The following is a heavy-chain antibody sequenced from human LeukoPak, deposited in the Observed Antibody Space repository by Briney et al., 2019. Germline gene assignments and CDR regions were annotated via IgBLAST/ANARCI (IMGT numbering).Heavy chain of an antibody. D-gene: IGHD1-26*01. J-gene: IGHJ4*02. CDR1: GFTLSNSW. Sequence: GGSLRLSCAVSGFTLSNSWMHWVRQAPGKGLVWVARTNGDGNDISYADSVKGRFTISRDNSKNTLYLQVNSLRAEDTAVYYCAKGGKWDVTPFDYWGQGTLVTVSS. CDR2: TNGDGNDI. CDR3: AKGGKWDVTPFDY. V-gene: IGHV3-74*01.